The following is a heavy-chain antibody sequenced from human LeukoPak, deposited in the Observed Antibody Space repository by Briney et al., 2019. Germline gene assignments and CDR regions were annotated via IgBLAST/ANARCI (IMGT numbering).Heavy chain of an antibody. CDR3: ARDPHWGGFDAFDI. J-gene: IGHJ3*02. Sequence: GGSLRLSCAASGFTFSSYWIHWVRQAPGKGLVWVSRINSDGSSTSYADSVKGRFTISRDNAKNTLYLQMNSLRAEDTAVYYCARDPHWGGFDAFDIWGQGTMVTVSS. D-gene: IGHD2-21*01. CDR1: GFTFSSYW. V-gene: IGHV3-74*01. CDR2: INSDGSST.